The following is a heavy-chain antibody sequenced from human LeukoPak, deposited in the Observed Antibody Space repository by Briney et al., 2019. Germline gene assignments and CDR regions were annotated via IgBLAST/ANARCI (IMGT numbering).Heavy chain of an antibody. V-gene: IGHV3-23*01. D-gene: IGHD3-9*01. CDR1: GFTFSSYP. CDR3: AKPYSGTILTGWFDP. Sequence: GGSLRLSCAASGFTFSSYPMSWVRQSPGKGLEWVSIISGSGGSTSYADSVKGRFTISRDNSKNTLYLQMNSLRAEDTALYYCAKPYSGTILTGWFDPWGQGTLVTVSS. CDR2: ISGSGGST. J-gene: IGHJ5*02.